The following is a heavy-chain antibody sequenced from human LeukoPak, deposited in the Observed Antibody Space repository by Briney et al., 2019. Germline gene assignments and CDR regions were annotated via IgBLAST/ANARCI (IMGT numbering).Heavy chain of an antibody. CDR1: GFTFSSYA. J-gene: IGHJ4*02. Sequence: PGRSLRLSCAAAGFTFSSYAMHWVRQAPGKGLEWVAVISYDGSNKYYADSVKGRFTISRDNSKNTLYLQMNSLRAEDTAVYYCARGSGSGYPVDYWGQGTLVTVSS. V-gene: IGHV3-30-3*01. CDR3: ARGSGSGYPVDY. D-gene: IGHD3-22*01. CDR2: ISYDGSNK.